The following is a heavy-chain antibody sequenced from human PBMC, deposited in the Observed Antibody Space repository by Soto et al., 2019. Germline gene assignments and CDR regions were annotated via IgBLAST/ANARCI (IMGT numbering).Heavy chain of an antibody. CDR1: GGFITNSIYY. D-gene: IGHD4-17*01. V-gene: IGHV4-39*02. Sequence: PSETLPLSCTVSGGFITNSIYYYGLIRLSAGKGQGWIGSIYTRAKSYSQSSVKSRVTISFDTSKNRFSLSLNSVTASDTAVYFCVSQRTTVPTQAHFDYWGPGALVTVS. CDR2: IYTRAKS. CDR3: VSQRTTVPTQAHFDY. J-gene: IGHJ4*02.